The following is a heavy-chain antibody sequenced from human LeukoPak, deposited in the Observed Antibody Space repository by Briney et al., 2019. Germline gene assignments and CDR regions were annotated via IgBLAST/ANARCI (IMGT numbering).Heavy chain of an antibody. J-gene: IGHJ4*02. CDR3: AKEQQLVRAGDY. D-gene: IGHD6-13*01. CDR2: FSESGGST. Sequence: GGSLRLSCGASGFTFSSYAMSWVRQAPGKGLEWVSSFSESGGSTYYADSVKGRFTISRDNSKNTLYLQMDSLRAEDTAVYYCAKEQQLVRAGDYWGQGTLVTVSS. V-gene: IGHV3-23*01. CDR1: GFTFSSYA.